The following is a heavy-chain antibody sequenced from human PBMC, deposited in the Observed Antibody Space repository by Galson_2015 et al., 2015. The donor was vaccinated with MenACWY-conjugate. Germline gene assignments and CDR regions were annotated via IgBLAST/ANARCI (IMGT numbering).Heavy chain of an antibody. D-gene: IGHD5-18*01. CDR3: ARVGTWIHQYFYYIDV. Sequence: SLRLSCAASGFTFTGYEFNWVRQAPGTGLEWLSYISKSGSPIYYADSVKGRFTISRDNIKKSLFLEMNSLRAGDTGVYYCARVGTWIHQYFYYIDVWGKGTTVTVSS. J-gene: IGHJ6*03. CDR2: ISKSGSPI. CDR1: GFTFTGYE. V-gene: IGHV3-48*03.